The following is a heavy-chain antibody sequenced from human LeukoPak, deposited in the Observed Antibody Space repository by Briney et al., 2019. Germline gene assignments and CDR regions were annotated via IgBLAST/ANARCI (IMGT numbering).Heavy chain of an antibody. CDR1: GESFSGYF. CDR3: ARALDTAMVTDFD. CDR2: INHSGST. Sequence: SETLSLTCAVYGESFSGYFWSWIRQPPGKGLEWIGEINHSGSTNYNPSLKSRVTISVDTSKNQFSLKLNSVTAADTAVYYCARALDTAMVTDFDWGQGTLVTVSS. V-gene: IGHV4-34*01. J-gene: IGHJ4*02. D-gene: IGHD5-18*01.